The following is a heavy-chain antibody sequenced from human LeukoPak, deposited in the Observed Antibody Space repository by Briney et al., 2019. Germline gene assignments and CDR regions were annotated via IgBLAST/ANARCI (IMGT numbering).Heavy chain of an antibody. D-gene: IGHD2-2*01. V-gene: IGHV3-11*01. CDR3: AGTEYQLLPI. CDR1: GFTYSDYY. CDR2: ISSSGSTI. Sequence: RTGGSLRLSCAASGFTYSDYYMSWIRQAPGKGLEWVSYISSSGSTIYYADSVKGRFTISRDNAKNSLYLQMNSLRAEDTAVYYCAGTEYQLLPIWGQGTMVTVSS. J-gene: IGHJ3*02.